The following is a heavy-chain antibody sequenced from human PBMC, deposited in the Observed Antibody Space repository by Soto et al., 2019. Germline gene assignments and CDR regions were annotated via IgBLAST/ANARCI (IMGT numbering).Heavy chain of an antibody. J-gene: IGHJ6*02. CDR1: GYSFTSYW. D-gene: IGHD1-7*01. CDR2: IDPSDSYT. CDR3: ARPGTTSSGYYYYGMDV. V-gene: IGHV5-10-1*01. Sequence: LGESLKISCKGSGYSFTSYWISWVRQMPGKGLEWMGRIDPSDSYTNYSPSFQGHVTISADKSISTAYLQWSSLKASDTAMYYCARPGTTSSGYYYYGMDVWGQGTTVTVSS.